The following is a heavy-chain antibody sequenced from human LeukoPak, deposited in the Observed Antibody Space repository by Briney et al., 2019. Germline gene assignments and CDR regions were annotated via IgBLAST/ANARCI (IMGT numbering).Heavy chain of an antibody. CDR3: ARHGIVGAFHDAFDI. D-gene: IGHD1-26*01. V-gene: IGHV4-59*08. CDR1: GGSFSGYY. J-gene: IGHJ3*02. Sequence: PSETLSLTCAVYGGSFSGYYWSWIRQPPGKGLEWIGYIYYSGSTNYNPSLKSRVTISLDTSKKQFSLKLSSVTAADTAVYYCARHGIVGAFHDAFDIWGQGTMVTVSS. CDR2: IYYSGST.